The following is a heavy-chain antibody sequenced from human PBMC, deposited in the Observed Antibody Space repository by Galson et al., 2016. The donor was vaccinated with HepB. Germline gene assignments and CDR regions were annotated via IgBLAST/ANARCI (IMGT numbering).Heavy chain of an antibody. CDR3: VKHDRGPADY. D-gene: IGHD3-16*01. Sequence: SLRLSCAASGFTFSSYGLHWVRQAPGKGLEFVAAISSDGKSMYSADSVKGRFSISRDNLKSILYLQMSSLRPEDTATYYCVKHDRGPADYWGQGTPVTASS. CDR1: GFTFSSYG. V-gene: IGHV3-64D*08. CDR2: ISSDGKSM. J-gene: IGHJ4*02.